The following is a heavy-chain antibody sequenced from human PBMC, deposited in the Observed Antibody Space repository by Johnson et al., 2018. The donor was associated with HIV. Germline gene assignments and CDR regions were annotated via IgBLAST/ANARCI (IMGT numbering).Heavy chain of an antibody. J-gene: IGHJ3*02. CDR1: GFTFSSYG. CDR2: IRYDGSNK. D-gene: IGHD3-10*01. V-gene: IGHV3-30*02. Sequence: VQLVESGGGVVQPGGSLRLSCAASGFTFSSYGMHWVRQAPGKGLEWVAFIRYDGSNKYYADSVKGRFTISRDNSKNTLYLQMNSLRAEDTAVYYCAKGSGGPLSYPLWFGTHDAFDIWGQGTMVTVSS. CDR3: AKGSGGPLSYPLWFGTHDAFDI.